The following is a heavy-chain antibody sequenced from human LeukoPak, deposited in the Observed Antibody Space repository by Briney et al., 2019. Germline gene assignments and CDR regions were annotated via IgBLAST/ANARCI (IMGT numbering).Heavy chain of an antibody. CDR3: ARSSGEWIVALDY. CDR1: GFSFSYYS. CDR2: ISSSGDYI. Sequence: TGGSLRLSCAASGFSFSYYSMNWVRQAPGKGLEWVSSISSSGDYIYCADSLKGRFTISRDNAKNALYLQMDRLRSEGTAVYYCARSSGEWIVALDYWGQGTLVAVSS. J-gene: IGHJ4*02. V-gene: IGHV3-21*03. D-gene: IGHD3-16*01.